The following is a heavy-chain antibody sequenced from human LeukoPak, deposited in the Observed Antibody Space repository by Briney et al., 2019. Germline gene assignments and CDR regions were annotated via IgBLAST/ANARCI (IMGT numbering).Heavy chain of an antibody. CDR3: ARDLNGSGSYYGEVDY. D-gene: IGHD3-10*01. J-gene: IGHJ4*02. CDR2: INPSGGST. CDR1: AYTFTSYY. Sequence: GASVKVSCKASAYTFTSYYMHWVRQAPGQGLEWMGIINPSGGSTSYAQKFQGRVTMTRDTSTSTVYMELSSLRSEDTAVYYCARDLNGSGSYYGEVDYCGQGTLVTVSS. V-gene: IGHV1-46*01.